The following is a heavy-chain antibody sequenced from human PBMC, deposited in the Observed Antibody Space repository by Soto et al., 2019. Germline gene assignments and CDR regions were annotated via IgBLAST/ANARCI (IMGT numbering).Heavy chain of an antibody. V-gene: IGHV4-39*01. CDR2: IYYSGST. CDR1: GGSISSSSYY. CDR3: ARRWIRYCSGGSCWDYYGMDV. Sequence: QLQLQESGPGLVKPSETLSLTCTVSGGSISSSSYYWGWIRQPPGKGLEWIGSIYYSGSTYYNPSPKSRVTISVDTSKNQFSLKLSSVTAADTAVYYCARRWIRYCSGGSCWDYYGMDVWGQGTTVTVSS. J-gene: IGHJ6*02. D-gene: IGHD2-15*01.